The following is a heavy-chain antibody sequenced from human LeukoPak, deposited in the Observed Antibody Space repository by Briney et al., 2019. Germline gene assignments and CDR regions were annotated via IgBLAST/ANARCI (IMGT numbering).Heavy chain of an antibody. Sequence: SETLSLTCTVSGRSISSYYWSWIRQPPGKGLEWIGYIYYSGSTNYNPSLKSRVTISVDTSKNQFSLKLSSVTAADTAVYYCARERPVDTAMVDAFDIWGQGTMVTVSS. V-gene: IGHV4-59*12. J-gene: IGHJ3*02. CDR1: GRSISSYY. D-gene: IGHD5-18*01. CDR3: ARERPVDTAMVDAFDI. CDR2: IYYSGST.